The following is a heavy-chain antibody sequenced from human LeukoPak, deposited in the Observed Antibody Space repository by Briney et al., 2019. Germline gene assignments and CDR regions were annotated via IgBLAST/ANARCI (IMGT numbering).Heavy chain of an antibody. CDR2: IIYSGST. CDR3: ARGANSGDYGLDAFDV. CDR1: GGSMSSYY. Sequence: SETLSLTCTVSGGSMSSYYLSWLRQPPGEGLEWIGYIIYSGSTTYNPSLRSRVTMSVHTSKNQFSLKLTSLTAADAAVYHCARGANSGDYGLDAFDVWGQGTMVTVSS. V-gene: IGHV4-59*01. J-gene: IGHJ3*01. D-gene: IGHD4-17*01.